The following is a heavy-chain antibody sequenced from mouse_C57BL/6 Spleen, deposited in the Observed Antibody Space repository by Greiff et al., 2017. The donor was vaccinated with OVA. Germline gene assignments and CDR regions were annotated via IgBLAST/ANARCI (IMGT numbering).Heavy chain of an antibody. D-gene: IGHD1-1*01. Sequence: VQLKESGPVLVKPGASVKMSCKASGYTFTDYYMNWVKQSHGKSLEWIGVINPYNGGTSYNQKFKGKATLTVDKSSSTAYMELNSLTSEDSAVYYCASPGITTVVYWYFDVWGTGTTVTVSS. CDR3: ASPGITTVVYWYFDV. CDR2: INPYNGGT. CDR1: GYTFTDYY. J-gene: IGHJ1*03. V-gene: IGHV1-19*01.